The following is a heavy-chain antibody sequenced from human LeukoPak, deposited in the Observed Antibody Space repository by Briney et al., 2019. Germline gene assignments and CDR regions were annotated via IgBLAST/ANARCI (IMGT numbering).Heavy chain of an antibody. CDR3: ARATDYYYCGMDV. J-gene: IGHJ6*02. V-gene: IGHV3-74*01. CDR2: INSDGSST. Sequence: PGGSLRLSCAASGFTFSSYWVHWVRQAPGKGLVWVSRINSDGSSTSYADSVKGRFTISRDNAKNTLYLQMNSLRAEDTAVYYCARATDYYYCGMDVWGQGTTVTVSS. D-gene: IGHD4-11*01. CDR1: GFTFSSYW.